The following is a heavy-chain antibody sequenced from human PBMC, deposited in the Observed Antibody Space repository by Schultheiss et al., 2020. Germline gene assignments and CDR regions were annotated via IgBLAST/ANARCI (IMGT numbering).Heavy chain of an antibody. J-gene: IGHJ4*02. V-gene: IGHV3-30*03. Sequence: SVKVSRAASGFSFSSFGMHWVGQAPGKGLEWVAVISYDGNTIVYADSVKGRFTISRDNSKNTVYLQMNSLRAEDTAVYYCARSSGWYPLANWGQGTLVTVSS. CDR3: ARSSGWYPLAN. D-gene: IGHD6-19*01. CDR2: ISYDGNTI. CDR1: GFSFSSFG.